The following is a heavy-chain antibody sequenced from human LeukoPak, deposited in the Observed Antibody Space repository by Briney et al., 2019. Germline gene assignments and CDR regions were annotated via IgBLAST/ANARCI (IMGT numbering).Heavy chain of an antibody. J-gene: IGHJ4*02. CDR1: GFTFSSYA. D-gene: IGHD3-22*01. V-gene: IGHV3-23*01. CDR2: ISDSGGDT. Sequence: PGGSLRLSCAASGFTFSSYAMSWVRQAPGKGLEWVSSISDSGGDTFYADSVKGHFTISRDNSRSTLYLQMNGLRAEDTAIYYCGIGVQYSRDYMAYDYWGQGTLATVSS. CDR3: GIGVQYSRDYMAYDY.